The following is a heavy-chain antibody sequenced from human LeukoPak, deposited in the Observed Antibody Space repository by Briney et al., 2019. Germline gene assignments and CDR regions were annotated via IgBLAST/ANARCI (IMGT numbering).Heavy chain of an antibody. CDR2: ISGSGGST. CDR3: AKALYNWFDP. CDR1: GFTFSSDA. Sequence: GGSLRLSCAASGFTFSSDAMSWVRQAPGKGLEWASAISGSGGSTYYADSVKGRFTISRDNSKNTLYLQMNSLRAEDTAVYYCAKALYNWFDPWGQGTLVTVSS. V-gene: IGHV3-23*01. J-gene: IGHJ5*02. D-gene: IGHD2/OR15-2a*01.